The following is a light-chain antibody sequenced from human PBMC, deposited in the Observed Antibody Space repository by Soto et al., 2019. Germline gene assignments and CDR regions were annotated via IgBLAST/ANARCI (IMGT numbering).Light chain of an antibody. CDR3: QHYQTYFSHT. Sequence: DIQMTQSPTTLSASVGDRVTITCRVSQSIRTWLAWYQQKPGKAPKLLIYDASSLESGVPSRFSGSGSGTEFTLPIASQQPDDFATYYCQHYQTYFSHTFGHGTKLESK. CDR1: QSIRTW. V-gene: IGKV1-5*01. J-gene: IGKJ2*01. CDR2: DAS.